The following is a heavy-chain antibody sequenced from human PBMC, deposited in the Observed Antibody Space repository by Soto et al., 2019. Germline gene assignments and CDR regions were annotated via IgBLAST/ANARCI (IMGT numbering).Heavy chain of an antibody. CDR1: GFIFSSYA. V-gene: IGHV3-23*01. CDR3: AKEKISTSCFNWFDP. CDR2: ISGSGGST. J-gene: IGHJ5*02. D-gene: IGHD2-2*01. Sequence: ELQLLESGGGLVQPGGSLRLSCAASGFIFSSYAMSWVRQAPGKGLEWVSAISGSGGSTYYADSVKGRFTISRDNSKNTLYRQKNRLSAEDTAVYYCAKEKISTSCFNWFDPWGQGTLVTVSS.